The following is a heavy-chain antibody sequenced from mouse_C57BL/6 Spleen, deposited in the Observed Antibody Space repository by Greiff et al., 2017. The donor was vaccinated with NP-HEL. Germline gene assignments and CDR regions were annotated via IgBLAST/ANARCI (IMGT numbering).Heavy chain of an antibody. CDR3: ARFDYDRVDY. J-gene: IGHJ2*01. Sequence: QVQLQQPGAELVKPGASVKLSCKASGYTFTSYWMHWVKQRPGQGLEWIGMIHPNSGSTNYNEKFKSKATLTVDKSSRPAYMQLSSLTSEDSAVYYCARFDYDRVDYWGQGTTLTVSS. D-gene: IGHD2-4*01. CDR1: GYTFTSYW. V-gene: IGHV1-64*01. CDR2: IHPNSGST.